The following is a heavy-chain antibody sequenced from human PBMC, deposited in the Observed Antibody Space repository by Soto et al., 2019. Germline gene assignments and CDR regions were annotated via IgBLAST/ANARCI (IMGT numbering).Heavy chain of an antibody. CDR1: GGSISSDSFY. CDR2: IYYSGDT. Sequence: SETLSLTCTVSGGSISSDSFYWAWIRQPPGKGLEWIGIIYYSGDTYYNPSLAGRLTMSVDTSNQFSLTLRSVTAADTVLYYCARNQPQRYCSGGTCRPAYGMDVWGQGTTVTVSS. V-gene: IGHV4-39*01. D-gene: IGHD2-15*01. CDR3: ARNQPQRYCSGGTCRPAYGMDV. J-gene: IGHJ6*02.